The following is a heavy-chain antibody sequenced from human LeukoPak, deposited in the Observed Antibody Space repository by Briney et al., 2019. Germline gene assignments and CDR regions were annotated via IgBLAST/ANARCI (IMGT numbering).Heavy chain of an antibody. CDR1: GGSISSSSYY. V-gene: IGHV4-39*07. J-gene: IGHJ5*02. CDR2: IYYSGST. D-gene: IGHD3-9*01. CDR3: ARIGILTGYS. Sequence: SETLSLTCTVSGGSISSSSYYWGWIRQPPGKGLEWIGSIYYSGSTYYNPPLKSRVTISVDTSKNQFSLKLSSVTAADTAVYYCARIGILTGYSWGQGTLVTVSS.